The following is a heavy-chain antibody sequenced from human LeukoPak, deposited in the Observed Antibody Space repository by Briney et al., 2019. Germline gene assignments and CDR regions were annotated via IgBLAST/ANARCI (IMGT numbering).Heavy chain of an antibody. D-gene: IGHD5-24*01. J-gene: IGHJ4*02. Sequence: GGSLRLSCAASGFTVSANYMSWVRQAPGKGLEWVSVMYSGASAYYADSVKGRFTISRDNSKNTLYLQMNSLRAEDTAVYYCARAGRDGVHTNLYYFDYWGQGTLVTVSS. V-gene: IGHV3-66*01. CDR2: MYSGASA. CDR3: ARAGRDGVHTNLYYFDY. CDR1: GFTVSANY.